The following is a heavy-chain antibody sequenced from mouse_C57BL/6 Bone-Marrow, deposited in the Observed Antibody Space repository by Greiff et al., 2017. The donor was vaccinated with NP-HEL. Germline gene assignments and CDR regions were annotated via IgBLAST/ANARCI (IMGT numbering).Heavy chain of an antibody. D-gene: IGHD1-3*01. Sequence: VQLQQSGAELVKPGASVKLSCTASGFNIKDYYMHWVKQRTEQGLEWIGRIDPEDGETKYVPKFQGKATITADTSSNTAYLQLSSLTSEDTAVYYCARFRYKTFAYWGQGTLVTVSA. V-gene: IGHV14-2*01. CDR3: ARFRYKTFAY. CDR1: GFNIKDYY. J-gene: IGHJ3*01. CDR2: IDPEDGET.